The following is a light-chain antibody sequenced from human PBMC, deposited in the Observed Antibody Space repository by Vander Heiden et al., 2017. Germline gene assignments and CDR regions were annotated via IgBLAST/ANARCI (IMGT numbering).Light chain of an antibody. CDR3: QQAHSFPYT. CDR1: QAITSW. CDR2: GVS. Sequence: DLHLTQSPSSISASVGDRVTITCRASQAITSWLSWYQQKPGKVPKLRIYGVSNLERGVPPRFSGSGSGSEFTLSISSLQPEDFATYICQQAHSFPYTFGQGT. J-gene: IGKJ2*01. V-gene: IGKV1-12*02.